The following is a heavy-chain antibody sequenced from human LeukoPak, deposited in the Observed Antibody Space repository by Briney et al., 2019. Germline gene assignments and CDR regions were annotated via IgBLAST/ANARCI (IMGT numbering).Heavy chain of an antibody. CDR3: ARVSSGWHGYLDH. Sequence: VASVNVSCKASGYTFTSCAMHWVRQAPGQRLEWMGWINAGNGNATYTQKFQDRVTFTRDTSASTAYMDLSSLRSEDTAVYYCARVSSGWHGYLDHWGQGTPVTVSS. J-gene: IGHJ4*02. V-gene: IGHV1-3*01. CDR1: GYTFTSCA. CDR2: INAGNGNA. D-gene: IGHD6-25*01.